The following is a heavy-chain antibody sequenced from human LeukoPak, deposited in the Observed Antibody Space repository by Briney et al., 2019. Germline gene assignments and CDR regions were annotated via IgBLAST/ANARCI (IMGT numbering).Heavy chain of an antibody. CDR3: ARGTDTAMAWYYYMDV. V-gene: IGHV3-74*01. Sequence: GGSLSLSCAASGFTFSSYWMHWVRQAPGKGLVWVSRINSDGSSTSYADSVKGRFTISRDNAKNSLYLQMNSLRAEDTAVYYCARGTDTAMAWYYYMDVWGKGTTVTVSS. CDR2: INSDGSST. CDR1: GFTFSSYW. D-gene: IGHD5-18*01. J-gene: IGHJ6*03.